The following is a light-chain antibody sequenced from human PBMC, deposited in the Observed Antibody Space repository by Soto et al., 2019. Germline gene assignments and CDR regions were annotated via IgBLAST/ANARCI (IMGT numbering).Light chain of an antibody. CDR2: AAS. Sequence: DIQMTQSPSSLSASVGDRVTITCRASQSISSYLNWYQQKPGKAPKLLIYAASSLQSGVPSRFRGSGSGTDFTLAISSLQPEDFATYYCQQSYSTHWTFGQGTKVEIK. CDR3: QQSYSTHWT. J-gene: IGKJ1*01. V-gene: IGKV1-39*01. CDR1: QSISSY.